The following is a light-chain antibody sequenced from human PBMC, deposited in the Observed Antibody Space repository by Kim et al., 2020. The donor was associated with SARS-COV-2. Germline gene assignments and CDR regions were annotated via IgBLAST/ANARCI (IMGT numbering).Light chain of an antibody. CDR2: GKN. Sequence: LGQSVRVTCPGDGLRSYFASCYQHKPGQAPVLVIFGKNIRPSGIPDRFSGSSSGNTASLTITGSQAEDEADYYCNSRDNSGIPHYVFGTGTKVTVL. J-gene: IGLJ1*01. CDR3: NSRDNSGIPHYV. V-gene: IGLV3-19*01. CDR1: GLRSYF.